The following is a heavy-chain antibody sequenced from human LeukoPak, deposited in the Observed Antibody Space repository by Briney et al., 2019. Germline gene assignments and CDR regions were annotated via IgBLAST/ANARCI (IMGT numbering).Heavy chain of an antibody. V-gene: IGHV3-74*01. CDR3: ARDATQYSYKYDILTGYPDY. D-gene: IGHD3-9*01. Sequence: PGGSLRLSCAASGFTFSSYWMHWVRQAPGKGLVWVSRINTDGSSTSYADSVKGRFTISRDNARNTLYLQMNSLRAEDTAVYYCARDATQYSYKYDILTGYPDYWGQGTLVTVSS. CDR1: GFTFSSYW. CDR2: INTDGSST. J-gene: IGHJ4*02.